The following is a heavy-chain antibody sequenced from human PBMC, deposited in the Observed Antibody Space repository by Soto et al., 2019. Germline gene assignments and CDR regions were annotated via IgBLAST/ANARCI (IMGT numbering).Heavy chain of an antibody. CDR2: INHTGVT. J-gene: IGHJ4*02. D-gene: IGHD5-18*01. V-gene: IGHV4-34*01. Sequence: PSETLSLTCAVYGGSFSAYLWTWIRQPPGKGLEWIGEINHTGVTNYNPSLKSRVTISVDTSKNQFSLNLNSVTAADTGLYYCARDQRGYSYGFSDYWGQGALVTVSS. CDR3: ARDQRGYSYGFSDY. CDR1: GGSFSAYL.